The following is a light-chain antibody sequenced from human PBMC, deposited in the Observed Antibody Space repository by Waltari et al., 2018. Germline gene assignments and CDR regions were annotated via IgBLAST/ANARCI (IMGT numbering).Light chain of an antibody. Sequence: QSVLTQPPLASGTPGQRVTIPRSGNSSNIGINTVTWSQQLPGPPPKLLIYANYHRPSGVPDRFSASKSDTSASLAISGLQSEDEADYFCATWDDSLNGRVFGGGTKLAVL. CDR1: SSNIGINT. V-gene: IGLV1-44*01. CDR3: ATWDDSLNGRV. CDR2: ANY. J-gene: IGLJ3*02.